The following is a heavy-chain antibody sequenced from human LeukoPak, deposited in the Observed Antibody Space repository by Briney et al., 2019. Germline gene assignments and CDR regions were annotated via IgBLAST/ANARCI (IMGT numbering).Heavy chain of an antibody. Sequence: SSETLSLTCAVCGGSFSGYYWSWIRQPPGKGLEWIGEINHSGSTNYNPSLKSRVTISVDTSKNQFSLKLSSVTAADTAVYYCARAAVGVVPAAILINWFDPWGQGTLVTVSS. CDR1: GGSFSGYY. CDR3: ARAAVGVVPAAILINWFDP. D-gene: IGHD2-2*02. V-gene: IGHV4-34*01. CDR2: INHSGST. J-gene: IGHJ5*02.